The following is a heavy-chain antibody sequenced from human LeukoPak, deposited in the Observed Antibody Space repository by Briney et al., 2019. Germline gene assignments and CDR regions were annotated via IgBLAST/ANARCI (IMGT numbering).Heavy chain of an antibody. J-gene: IGHJ4*02. CDR1: GFTFSSYA. CDR2: ISGSGGST. Sequence: GGSLRLSCAASGFTFSSYAMSWVRQAPGKGLEWVSAISGSGGSTYYADSVKGRFTISRDNSKNTLYLQMNSLRAEDTAVYYCAKELQAIVVVPAAVGYWGQGTLVTVSS. V-gene: IGHV3-23*01. CDR3: AKELQAIVVVPAAVGY. D-gene: IGHD2-2*01.